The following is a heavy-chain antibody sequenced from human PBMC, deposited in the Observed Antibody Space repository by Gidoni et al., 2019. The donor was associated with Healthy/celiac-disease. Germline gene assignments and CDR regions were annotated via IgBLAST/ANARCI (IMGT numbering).Heavy chain of an antibody. CDR3: ARGRSPVLRFLEWLLFDY. V-gene: IGHV3-30-3*01. CDR2: ISYDGSNK. CDR1: CSPFLSYA. D-gene: IGHD3-3*01. Sequence: QVQLVDSGGAVVQPGRSLRRSCAASCSPFLSYALHWVRQAPAKGLEWVAVISYDGSNKYYADSVKGRFTISRDNSKNTLYLQMNSLRAEDTAVYYCARGRSPVLRFLEWLLFDYWGQGTLVTVSS. J-gene: IGHJ4*02.